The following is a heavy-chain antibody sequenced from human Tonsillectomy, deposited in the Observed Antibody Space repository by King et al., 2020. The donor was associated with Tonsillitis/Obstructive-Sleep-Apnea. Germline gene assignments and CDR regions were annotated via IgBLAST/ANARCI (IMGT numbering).Heavy chain of an antibody. CDR2: ISAYNGNT. V-gene: IGHV1-18*01. D-gene: IGHD1-26*01. CDR3: ARLRIIPGGYYQGGDDY. J-gene: IGHJ4*02. CDR1: GYTFTSYG. Sequence: VQLVESGAEVKKPGASVKVSCKASGYTFTSYGISWVRQAPGQGLEWMGWISAYNGNTNYAQKLQGRVTMTTDTSTSTAYMELRSLRSDDTAVYYCARLRIIPGGYYQGGDDYWGQGTLVTVSS.